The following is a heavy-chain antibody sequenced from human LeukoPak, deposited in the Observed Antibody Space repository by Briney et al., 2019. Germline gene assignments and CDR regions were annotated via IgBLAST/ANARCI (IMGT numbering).Heavy chain of an antibody. CDR1: GGTFSSYA. V-gene: IGHV1-69*05. J-gene: IGHJ4*02. CDR3: AGAAPLVPATAIPLFDY. CDR2: IIPIFGTA. Sequence: SVKVSCKASGGTFSSYAISWVRQAPGQGLEWMGRIIPIFGTANYAQKFQGRVTITTDESTSTAYMELSSLRSEDTAVYYCAGAAPLVPATAIPLFDYWGQGTLVTVSS. D-gene: IGHD2-2*01.